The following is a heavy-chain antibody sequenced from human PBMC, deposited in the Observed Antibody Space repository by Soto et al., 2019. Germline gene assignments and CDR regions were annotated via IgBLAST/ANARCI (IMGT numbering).Heavy chain of an antibody. CDR2: ISGYGGST. V-gene: IGHV3-23*01. CDR3: AKDSYGSGSYYSDY. J-gene: IGHJ4*02. Sequence: EVQLLESGGDLVRPGESLRLSCAASGFTFSSYAMSWVRQAPGKGLEWVSTISGYGGSTYYADSVKGRFTISRDNSMNTLYLQMNSLRAEDTAVYYCAKDSYGSGSYYSDYWGQGTLVTVSS. D-gene: IGHD3-10*01. CDR1: GFTFSSYA.